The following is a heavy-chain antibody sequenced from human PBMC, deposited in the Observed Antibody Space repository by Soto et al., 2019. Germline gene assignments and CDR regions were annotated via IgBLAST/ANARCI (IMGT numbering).Heavy chain of an antibody. Sequence: QVQLVQSGAEVKKPGASVKVSCKASGYRFITYGVSWVRQAPVQGLDWLGWISTYNGNTRYAERLQGRVTMTTDTTTNTAYMELRNLRSDDTAVYYCARGPTDYYDNSANYFLDYWGQGTLVTVSS. D-gene: IGHD3-22*01. CDR1: GYRFITYG. V-gene: IGHV1-18*01. CDR3: ARGPTDYYDNSANYFLDY. J-gene: IGHJ4*02. CDR2: ISTYNGNT.